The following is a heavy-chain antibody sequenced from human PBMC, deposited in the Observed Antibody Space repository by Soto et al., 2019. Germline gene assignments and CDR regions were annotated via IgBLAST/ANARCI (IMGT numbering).Heavy chain of an antibody. V-gene: IGHV2-5*01. CDR3: AHRGGATVGLYYFDY. Sequence: QITLKESGPTLVKPTQTLTLTCTFSGFSLSTTGVGVSWIRQPPGKALEWLALLYWHDDERYSPSLKSRLTITKDTSKNQVVLTMTNMDPVDTATYYCAHRGGATVGLYYFDYWGQGALVTVSS. J-gene: IGHJ4*02. CDR1: GFSLSTTGVG. D-gene: IGHD3-16*01. CDR2: LYWHDDE.